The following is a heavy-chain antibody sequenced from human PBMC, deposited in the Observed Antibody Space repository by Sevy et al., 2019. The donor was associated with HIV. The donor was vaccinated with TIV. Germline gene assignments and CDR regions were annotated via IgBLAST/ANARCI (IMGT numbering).Heavy chain of an antibody. V-gene: IGHV3-33*08. CDR1: GFTFSSYV. D-gene: IGHD2-21*02. CDR2: IWYDGTIK. J-gene: IGHJ4*02. Sequence: GGSLRLSCAASGFTFSSYVMHWVRQAPGKGLEWVALIWYDGTIKYYADSVKGRFTISRDNSKDTLFLQMNSLTPEDTAVYYCARGGGYCGGDCYSFDYWGQGALVTVSS. CDR3: ARGGGYCGGDCYSFDY.